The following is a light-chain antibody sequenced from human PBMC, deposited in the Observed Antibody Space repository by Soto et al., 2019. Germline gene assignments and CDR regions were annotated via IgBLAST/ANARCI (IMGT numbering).Light chain of an antibody. Sequence: IVMTQSPATLSLSPGEKAILSCRASQSISNNFAWFQQKPGQVPRLLIYGASNRATGVSARFSGSGSGTEFTLTISSLQSEDFAVYYCLQYHYWWTFGQGTKVEIK. J-gene: IGKJ1*01. CDR3: LQYHYWWT. CDR1: QSISNN. V-gene: IGKV3-15*01. CDR2: GAS.